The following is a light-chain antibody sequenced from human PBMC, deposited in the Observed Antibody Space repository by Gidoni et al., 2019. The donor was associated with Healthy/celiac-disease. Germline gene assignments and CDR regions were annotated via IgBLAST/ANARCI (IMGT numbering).Light chain of an antibody. CDR3: QQYNNWSGT. V-gene: IGKV3-15*01. Sequence: EIVMTQSPATLSVSPGESATLSCRASQSVSSNLAWYQQKPGQAPRLLIYGASTRATGIPARFSGSGSGTEFTLTISSLQSEDFAVYYCQQYNNWSGTFXXXTKVEIK. CDR2: GAS. CDR1: QSVSSN. J-gene: IGKJ1*01.